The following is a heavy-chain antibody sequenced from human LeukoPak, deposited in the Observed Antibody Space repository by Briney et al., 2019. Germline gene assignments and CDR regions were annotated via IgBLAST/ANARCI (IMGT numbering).Heavy chain of an antibody. CDR2: ISDDGSGQ. CDR3: VKDRTGTYTLDY. D-gene: IGHD3-10*01. J-gene: IGHJ4*02. Sequence: GRSLRLSCAATGFTFSNYAIHWGRQAPGKGLEWVAFISDDGSGQHYADSVKGRFTISRDNSKNTLNLQMNSLRAEDTAVYYCVKDRTGTYTLDYWGQGTLVTVSS. CDR1: GFTFSNYA. V-gene: IGHV3-30-3*01.